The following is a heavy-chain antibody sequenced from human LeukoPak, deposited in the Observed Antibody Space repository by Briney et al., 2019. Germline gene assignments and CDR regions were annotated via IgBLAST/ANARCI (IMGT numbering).Heavy chain of an antibody. V-gene: IGHV3-23*01. J-gene: IGHJ5*02. CDR2: ISGSGGST. CDR1: GFTFSSYA. D-gene: IGHD3-22*01. CDR3: AKGSHDSSGYSRFDP. Sequence: GGSLRLSCAASGFTFSSYAMSWVRQAPGKGLEWVSAISGSGGSTYYADSVEGRFTISRDNSKNTLYLQMNSLRAEDTAVYYCAKGSHDSSGYSRFDPWGQGTLVTVSS.